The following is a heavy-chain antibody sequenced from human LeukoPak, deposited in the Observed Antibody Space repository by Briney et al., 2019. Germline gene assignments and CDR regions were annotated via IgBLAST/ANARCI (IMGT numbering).Heavy chain of an antibody. CDR1: GFTFSSYS. V-gene: IGHV3-21*01. J-gene: IGHJ3*02. Sequence: GGSLRLSCAASGFTFSSYSMNWVRQAPGKGLEWVSSISSSSSYIYYADSVKGRFTISRDNAKNSLYLQMNSLRAEDTAVYYCARVNYYDSSGYLARAFVIWGQGTMVTVSS. CDR2: ISSSSSYI. CDR3: ARVNYYDSSGYLARAFVI. D-gene: IGHD3-22*01.